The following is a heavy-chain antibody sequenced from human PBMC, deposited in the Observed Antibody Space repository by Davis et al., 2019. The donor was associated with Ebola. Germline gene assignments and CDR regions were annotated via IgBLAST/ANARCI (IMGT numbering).Heavy chain of an antibody. CDR3: ARGGYYRTYNWFDP. CDR1: GYTFTGYY. J-gene: IGHJ5*02. D-gene: IGHD3-22*01. Sequence: ASVTVSCQASGYTFTGYYMHWVRQAPGQGLEWMGWINPNSGGTNYAQKFQGRVTMTRDTSISTAYMELSRLRSDDTAVYYCARGGYYRTYNWFDPWCQGTLVTVSS. V-gene: IGHV1-2*02. CDR2: INPNSGGT.